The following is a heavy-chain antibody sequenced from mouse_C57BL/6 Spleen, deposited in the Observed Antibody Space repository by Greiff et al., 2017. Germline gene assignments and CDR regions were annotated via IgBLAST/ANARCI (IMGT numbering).Heavy chain of an antibody. CDR3: ARSGDGYYHWYFDV. V-gene: IGHV1-82*01. D-gene: IGHD2-3*01. J-gene: IGHJ1*03. CDR1: GYAFSSSW. Sequence: SGPELVKPGASVKISCKASGYAFSSSWMNWVKQRPGKGLEWIGRIYPGDGDTNYNGKFKGKATLTADKSSSTAYMQLSSLTSEDSAVYFCARSGDGYYHWYFDVWGTGTTVTVSS. CDR2: IYPGDGDT.